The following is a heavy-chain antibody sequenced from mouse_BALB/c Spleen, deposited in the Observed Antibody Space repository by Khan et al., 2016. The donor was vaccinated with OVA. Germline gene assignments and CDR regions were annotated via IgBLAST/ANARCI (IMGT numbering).Heavy chain of an antibody. J-gene: IGHJ3*01. V-gene: IGHV5-9*03. CDR1: GFTFSSFS. CDR2: ISSGGDNT. D-gene: IGHD2-1*01. CDR3: ARSNYGTFAY. Sequence: EVELVESGGGLVKPGGSLKLSCAASGFTFSSFSMSWVRQTPEKRLEWVATISSGGDNTFYSDSVKGRFTISRDNAKNNLSLQMSSLRSEDTALYSCARSNYGTFAYWGQGTLVTVSA.